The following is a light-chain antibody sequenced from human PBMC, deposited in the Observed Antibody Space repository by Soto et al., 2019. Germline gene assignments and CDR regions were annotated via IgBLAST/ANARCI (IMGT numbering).Light chain of an antibody. V-gene: IGKV3-20*01. CDR1: QSVSSN. J-gene: IGKJ5*01. CDR2: GAS. CDR3: QQYGSSIT. Sequence: EIVLTQSPVTLSVSPGERATLSCRASQSVSSNLAWYQQKPGQTPRLLIYGASSRATGIPDRFSGSGSGTDFTLTISRPEPEDFAVYYCQQYGSSITFGQGTRLEI.